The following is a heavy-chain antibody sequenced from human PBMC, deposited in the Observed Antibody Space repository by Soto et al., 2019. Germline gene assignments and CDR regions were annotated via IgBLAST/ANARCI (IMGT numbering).Heavy chain of an antibody. CDR2: IIPILGIA. CDR1: GGTFSSYT. D-gene: IGHD6-19*01. CDR3: ARDLDSSGWYIGY. Sequence: QVQLVQSGAEVKKPGSSVKVSCKASGGTFSSYTISWVRQAPGQGLEWMGRIIPILGIANYAQKFQGRVTITADKSTSTAYMELSSLRSEDTAVYYWARDLDSSGWYIGYWGQGTLVTVSS. J-gene: IGHJ4*02. V-gene: IGHV1-69*08.